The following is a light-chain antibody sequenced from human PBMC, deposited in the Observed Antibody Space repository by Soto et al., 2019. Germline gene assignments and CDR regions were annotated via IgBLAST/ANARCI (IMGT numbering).Light chain of an antibody. CDR3: AAWDDSLNGVV. J-gene: IGLJ2*01. V-gene: IGLV1-44*01. CDR1: SSNIGSNS. CDR2: SSN. Sequence: QSVLTQPPSASGTPGQRVTISCSGSSSNIGSNSVNWYQQLPGTAPKLLMYSSNQRPSGVPDRFSGSKSGTSASLAISGLQSVDEADYYCAAWDDSLNGVVFGGGTKVTVL.